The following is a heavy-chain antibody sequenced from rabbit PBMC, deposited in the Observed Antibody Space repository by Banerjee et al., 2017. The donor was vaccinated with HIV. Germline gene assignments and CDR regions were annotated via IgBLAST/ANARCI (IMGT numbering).Heavy chain of an antibody. Sequence: QSLEESGGDLVKPGASLTLTCTASGFSFSSSYYMCWVRQAPGKGLEWIACIDAGSSGSAYYASWAKGRFTISKTSSTTVTLQMTSLTAADTATYFCARTGSYWYAFNLWGPGTLVTVS. CDR1: GFSFSSSYY. CDR3: ARTGSYWYAFNL. V-gene: IGHV1S40*01. J-gene: IGHJ4*01. D-gene: IGHD6-1*01. CDR2: IDAGSSGSA.